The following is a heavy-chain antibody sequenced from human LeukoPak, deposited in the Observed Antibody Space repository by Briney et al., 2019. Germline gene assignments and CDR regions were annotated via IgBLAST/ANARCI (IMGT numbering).Heavy chain of an antibody. CDR1: SGSISTSNYY. D-gene: IGHD4-11*01. CDR2: IFYSGST. Sequence: SETLSLTCTVSSGSISTSNYYWGWVRQPPGKALEWIGNIFYSGSTYYSPSLKSQVTISVDTSKNQFSLKLSSVTAADTAVYYCARDGDYHFDYWGQGTLVTVSS. V-gene: IGHV4-39*07. CDR3: ARDGDYHFDY. J-gene: IGHJ4*02.